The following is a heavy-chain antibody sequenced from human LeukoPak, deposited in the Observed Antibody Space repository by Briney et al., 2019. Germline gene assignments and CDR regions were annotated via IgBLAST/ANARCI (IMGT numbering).Heavy chain of an antibody. CDR3: ARDSDYSGNGNGDWFDP. D-gene: IGHD4-11*01. Sequence: ASVNVSCKASGFRFTSFGVSWVRQAPGQRLEWMGWNSNYIGVTHYAEKFEDRVTMTIDTSTTTAYMELRSLRYDDTAVYYCARDSDYSGNGNGDWFDPWGQGTVVTVSS. V-gene: IGHV1-18*04. CDR1: GFRFTSFG. CDR2: NSNYIGVT. J-gene: IGHJ5*02.